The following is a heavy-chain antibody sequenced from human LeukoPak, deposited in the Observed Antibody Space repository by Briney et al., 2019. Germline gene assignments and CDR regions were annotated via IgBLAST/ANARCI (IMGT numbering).Heavy chain of an antibody. CDR3: ARESTAMVLDY. Sequence: PGGSLRLSCAASGFTFSSYSMNWVRQAPGKGLEWVSYISSSGSTIYYADSVKGRFTISRDNAKNSLYLQMNSLRAEDTAVYYCARESTAMVLDYWGQGTLVTVSS. D-gene: IGHD5-18*01. CDR1: GFTFSSYS. J-gene: IGHJ4*02. V-gene: IGHV3-48*04. CDR2: ISSSGSTI.